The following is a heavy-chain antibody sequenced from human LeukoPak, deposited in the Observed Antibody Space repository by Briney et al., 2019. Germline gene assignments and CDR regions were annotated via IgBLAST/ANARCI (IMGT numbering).Heavy chain of an antibody. J-gene: IGHJ3*02. Sequence: SETLSLTCTVSGGSISSSSYYWGWIRQPPGKGLKWIGSIYYSGSTYYNPSLKSRVTISVDTSKNQFSLKLSSVTAADTAVYYCARKFSAFDIWGQGTMVTVSS. CDR3: ARKFSAFDI. V-gene: IGHV4-39*01. CDR2: IYYSGST. CDR1: GGSISSSSYY.